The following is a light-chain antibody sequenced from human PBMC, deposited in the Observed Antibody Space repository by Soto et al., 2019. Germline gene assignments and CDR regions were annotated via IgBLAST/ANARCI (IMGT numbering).Light chain of an antibody. CDR2: EVS. CDR1: SSDVGGYNY. J-gene: IGLJ2*01. V-gene: IGLV2-14*01. CDR3: SSYTSSSTLV. Sequence: SALTQPASVSGSPGQSITISCTGTSSDVGGYNYVSWYQQHPGKAPKLMIYEVSNRPSGVSNRFSGSKSGNTASLTISGSQAEDEADYYCSSYTSSSTLVFGGGTKLTVL.